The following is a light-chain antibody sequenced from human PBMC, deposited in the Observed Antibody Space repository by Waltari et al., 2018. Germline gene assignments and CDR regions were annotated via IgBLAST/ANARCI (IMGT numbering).Light chain of an antibody. Sequence: EVVLTQSPATLAVSPGERATPPCRASQNLSSILAWYQQKPGQAPRLLIYGASTRATGIPARFSGSGSGTEFTLTISSLQSEDFAVYYCQHYNNWPPWTFGQGTKVEIK. J-gene: IGKJ1*01. V-gene: IGKV3-15*01. CDR3: QHYNNWPPWT. CDR1: QNLSSI. CDR2: GAS.